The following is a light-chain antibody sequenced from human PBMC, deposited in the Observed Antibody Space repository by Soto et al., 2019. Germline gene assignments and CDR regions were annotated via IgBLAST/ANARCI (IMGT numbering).Light chain of an antibody. V-gene: IGKV3-20*01. CDR3: RQYGSAPTT. Sequence: EIVLTQSPATLSLSPGERATLSCRASQSVSSSYLAWYQQKPGQAPRLLIYGASSRATGIPDRFSGSGSGTDFSLTTSSLEPEDVEVYYCRQYGSAPTTFGQGTKVEIK. CDR2: GAS. J-gene: IGKJ1*01. CDR1: QSVSSSY.